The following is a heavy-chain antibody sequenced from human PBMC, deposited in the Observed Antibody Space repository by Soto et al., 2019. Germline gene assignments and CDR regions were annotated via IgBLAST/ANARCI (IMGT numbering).Heavy chain of an antibody. V-gene: IGHV3-30*18. CDR1: GFTFRSYG. J-gene: IGHJ4*02. CDR2: ISYDGNNK. CDR3: AKERTRHFDY. D-gene: IGHD1-1*01. Sequence: PGWSLRLSCASSGFTFRSYGMHWVRQAPGKGLEWVAVISYDGNNKYYADSVKGRLTISRDNSKNTVSLQMNSLRVEDTAVYYCAKERTRHFDYWGQGIPVTVSS.